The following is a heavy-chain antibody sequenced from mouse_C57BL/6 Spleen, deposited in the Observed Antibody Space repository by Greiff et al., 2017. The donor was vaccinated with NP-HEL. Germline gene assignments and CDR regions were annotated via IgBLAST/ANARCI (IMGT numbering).Heavy chain of an antibody. Sequence: VKLMESGAELVRPGTSVKMSCKASGYTFTNYWIGWAKQRPGHGLEWIGDIYPGGGYTNYNEKFKGKATLTADKSSSTAYMQFSSLTSEDSAIYYCAVYYGNYVNYAMDYWGQGTSVTVSS. CDR2: IYPGGGYT. J-gene: IGHJ4*01. CDR1: GYTFTNYW. D-gene: IGHD2-1*01. CDR3: AVYYGNYVNYAMDY. V-gene: IGHV1-63*01.